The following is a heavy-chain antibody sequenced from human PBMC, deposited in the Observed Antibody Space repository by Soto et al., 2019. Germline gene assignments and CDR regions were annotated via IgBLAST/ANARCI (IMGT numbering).Heavy chain of an antibody. CDR3: AKDIVAVGGYETFDF. Sequence: PGGSLRLSCAAPGFTFSNFAMRWVRQAPGKGLEWVSDISGSGGSTYYAESVKGRFTISRDNSKNTLFLQMNSLRVEDTAVYYCAKDIVAVGGYETFDFWGQGTMVTVSS. CDR1: GFTFSNFA. J-gene: IGHJ4*02. V-gene: IGHV3-23*01. D-gene: IGHD5-12*01. CDR2: ISGSGGST.